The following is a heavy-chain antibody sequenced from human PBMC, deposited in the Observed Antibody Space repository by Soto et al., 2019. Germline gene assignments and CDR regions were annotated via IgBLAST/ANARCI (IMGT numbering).Heavy chain of an antibody. D-gene: IGHD3-10*01. V-gene: IGHV4-31*03. J-gene: IGHJ6*02. Sequence: QVQLQESGPGLVKPSQTLSLTCTVSGGSISSGGPYWGWIRRHPGKGLEWIGYIYYSGSTYYKSSLKSRVTISVDTSNNQFSLKLSSVTAADTAVYYCARMTMVRGVIYYYGMDVWGQGTTVTVSS. CDR2: IYYSGST. CDR3: ARMTMVRGVIYYYGMDV. CDR1: GGSISSGGPY.